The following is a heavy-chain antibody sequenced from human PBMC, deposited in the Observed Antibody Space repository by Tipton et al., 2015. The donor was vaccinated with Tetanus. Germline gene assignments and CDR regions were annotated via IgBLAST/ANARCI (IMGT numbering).Heavy chain of an antibody. CDR2: IYTSGST. CDR3: ARGHMVRGAMGWFDP. V-gene: IGHV4-59*10. J-gene: IGHJ5*02. D-gene: IGHD3-10*01. Sequence: TLSLTCAVYGGSFSGYYWSWIRQPPGKGLEWIGRIYTSGSTNYNPSLKSRVTMSVDTSKSQFSLKLSSVTAADTAVYYCARGHMVRGAMGWFDPWGQGTLVTVSS. CDR1: GGSFSGYY.